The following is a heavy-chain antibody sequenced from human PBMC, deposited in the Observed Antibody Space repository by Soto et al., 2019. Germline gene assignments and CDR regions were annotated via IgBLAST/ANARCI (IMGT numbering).Heavy chain of an antibody. CDR2: IYYSGST. Sequence: QVQLQESGPGVVKPSETLSLTCTVSGGSINTYYWSWIRQPPGKAPEWIGYIYYSGSTNYNPSLMSRVTISVDTSKSHFSLKLSSVTAADTAVYYCARGRHWLDYWGQGTLVTVSS. CDR3: ARGRHWLDY. J-gene: IGHJ4*02. CDR1: GGSINTYY. D-gene: IGHD6-19*01. V-gene: IGHV4-59*01.